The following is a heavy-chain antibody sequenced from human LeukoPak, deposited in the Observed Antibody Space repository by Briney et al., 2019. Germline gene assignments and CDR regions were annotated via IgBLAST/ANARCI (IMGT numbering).Heavy chain of an antibody. CDR2: TIPIFGTA. CDR3: ARAYYFDGSGYYLPLDS. V-gene: IGHV1-69*13. CDR1: GGSFNSYA. D-gene: IGHD3-22*01. Sequence: SVKVSCKASGGSFNSYAFSWVRPAPGQGLEWMGRTIPIFGTAYYAQKFQGRVTITADESTSTVYMELRSLRSEDTAMYYCARAYYFDGSGYYLPLDSWGQGTPVTVSS. J-gene: IGHJ4*02.